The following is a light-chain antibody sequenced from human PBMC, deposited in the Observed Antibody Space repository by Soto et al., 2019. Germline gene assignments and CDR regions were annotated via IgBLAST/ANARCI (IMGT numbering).Light chain of an antibody. J-gene: IGLJ3*02. Sequence: QSALTQPASVSGSPGQSITISCTGTSSDIGSNNYVSWFKQRPGKAPTLIIYEVSNRPSGVSTHFSGSTSGNTASLTISGLLPEDEAEYYCSSYTTTPRLFGGGTKLTVL. CDR3: SSYTTTPRL. CDR2: EVS. CDR1: SSDIGSNNY. V-gene: IGLV2-14*01.